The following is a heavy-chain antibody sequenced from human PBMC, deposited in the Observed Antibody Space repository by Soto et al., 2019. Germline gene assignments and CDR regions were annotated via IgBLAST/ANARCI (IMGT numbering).Heavy chain of an antibody. D-gene: IGHD3-10*01. CDR2: ISYDGGNK. Sequence: QVQLVESGGGVVQPGRSLGLSCAASGFTFSSYAMHWVRQAPGKGLEWVAVISYDGGNKYYADSVKGRFTISRDNSKNTLYLQINSLRAEDTAVYYCARPDYGSGSYPDYWGQGTLVTVSS. J-gene: IGHJ4*02. V-gene: IGHV3-30-3*01. CDR1: GFTFSSYA. CDR3: ARPDYGSGSYPDY.